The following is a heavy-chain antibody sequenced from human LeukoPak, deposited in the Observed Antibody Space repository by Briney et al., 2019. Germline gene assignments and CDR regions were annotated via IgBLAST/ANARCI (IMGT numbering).Heavy chain of an antibody. Sequence: PGGSLRLSCAASGFTFSSRWMHWVRQAPGKGLVWVSRIETDGSSTSYADSVKGRFTVSRDNAKNMLYLQMNSLTAEDTAIYYCTRDVPHNWFDPWGQGTLVTVSS. CDR1: GFTFSSRW. J-gene: IGHJ5*02. CDR2: IETDGSST. CDR3: TRDVPHNWFDP. V-gene: IGHV3-74*01.